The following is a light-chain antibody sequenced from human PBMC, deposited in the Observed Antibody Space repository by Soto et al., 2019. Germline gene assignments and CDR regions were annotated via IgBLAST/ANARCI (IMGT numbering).Light chain of an antibody. CDR2: AAS. CDR1: QTINSY. Sequence: DVRVTQFPSSLSASVGDRVTITCRASQTINSYLNWYQQKPGKAPKLLIYAASSLQSGVPSRFSGSGSGTDFTLTISSLQPEDVATYYCQKYNSAPYTLAQGTKVDIK. J-gene: IGKJ2*01. CDR3: QKYNSAPYT. V-gene: IGKV1-39*01.